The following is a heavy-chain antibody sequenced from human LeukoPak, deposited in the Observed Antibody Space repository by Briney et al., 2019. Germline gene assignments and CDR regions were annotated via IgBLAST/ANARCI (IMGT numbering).Heavy chain of an antibody. V-gene: IGHV3-23*01. CDR3: AKGAYDSSGYYPPYFDY. D-gene: IGHD3-22*01. Sequence: GGSLRLSCAASGFTFSSYAMSWVRQAPGKGLEWVSAISGSGGSTYYADSVKGRFTISRDNSKNTLYLQMNSLRAEDTAVYYCAKGAYDSSGYYPPYFDYWGQGPWSPSPQ. J-gene: IGHJ4*02. CDR1: GFTFSSYA. CDR2: ISGSGGST.